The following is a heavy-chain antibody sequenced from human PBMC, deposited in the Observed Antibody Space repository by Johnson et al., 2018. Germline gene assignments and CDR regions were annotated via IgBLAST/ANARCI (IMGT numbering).Heavy chain of an antibody. V-gene: IGHV3-23*01. CDR3: AKDRPEYYYDSSGFQH. D-gene: IGHD3-22*01. Sequence: KGRFTISRDNSKNTLYLQMNSLRAEDTAVYYCAKDRPEYYYDSSGFQHWGQGTLVTVSS. J-gene: IGHJ1*01.